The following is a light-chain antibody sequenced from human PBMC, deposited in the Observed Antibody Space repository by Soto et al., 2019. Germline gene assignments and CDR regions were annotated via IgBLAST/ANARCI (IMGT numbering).Light chain of an antibody. CDR3: TSFTSATTPHV. Sequence: ALTQPASVSGSPGQSITISCTGTSNDVGGFNYVSWYQQLPGKAPKLVIYDVTHRTSGVSDRFSGSRSGNTASLTISVLHADDESDYYCTSFTSATTPHVLGTGTKVTVL. CDR1: SNDVGGFNY. V-gene: IGLV2-14*03. J-gene: IGLJ1*01. CDR2: DVT.